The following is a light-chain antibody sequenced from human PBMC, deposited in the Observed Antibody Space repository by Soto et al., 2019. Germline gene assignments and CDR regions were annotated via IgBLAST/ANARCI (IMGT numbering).Light chain of an antibody. Sequence: QSVLTQPPSVSAAPGQKGTISCSGSSSNIGNNYVSWYQQLPGTAPKLLIYDNNKRPSGIPDRFSGSKSGTSATLGITGLQTGDEADYYRGTWDSSLSAGVVFGGGTKLTVL. CDR3: GTWDSSLSAGVV. V-gene: IGLV1-51*01. CDR2: DNN. J-gene: IGLJ2*01. CDR1: SSNIGNNY.